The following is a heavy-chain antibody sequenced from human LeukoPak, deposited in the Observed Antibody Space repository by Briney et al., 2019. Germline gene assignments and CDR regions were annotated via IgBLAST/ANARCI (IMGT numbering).Heavy chain of an antibody. V-gene: IGHV3-21*01. CDR3: ARDRDWGYSNGLGWFDP. Sequence: GGSLRLSCAASGFTFSSYSMNWVRQAPGKGLEWVSSISSSGSYIYYADSVKGRFTISRDNAKNSLYLQTNSLKAEDTAVYYCARDRDWGYSNGLGWFDPWGQGTLVTVSS. J-gene: IGHJ5*02. CDR1: GFTFSSYS. CDR2: ISSSGSYI. D-gene: IGHD6-19*01.